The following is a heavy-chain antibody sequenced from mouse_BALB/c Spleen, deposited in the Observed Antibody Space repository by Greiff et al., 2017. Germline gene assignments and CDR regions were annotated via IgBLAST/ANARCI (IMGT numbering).Heavy chain of an antibody. CDR1: GFNIKDYY. D-gene: IGHD1-1*01. CDR2: IDPENGNT. CDR3: ARITTVVAPPY. Sequence: VQLQQSGAELVRPGALVKLSCKASGFNIKDYYMHWVKQRPEQGLEWIGWIDPENGNTIYDPKFQGKASITADTSSNTAYLQLSSLTSEDTAVYYCARITTVVAPPYWGQGTTLTVSS. J-gene: IGHJ2*01. V-gene: IGHV14-1*02.